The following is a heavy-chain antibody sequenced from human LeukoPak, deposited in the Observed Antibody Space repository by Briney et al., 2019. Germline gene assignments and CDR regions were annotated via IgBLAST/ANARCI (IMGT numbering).Heavy chain of an antibody. V-gene: IGHV4-34*01. CDR3: ARAAAPRGAFDI. D-gene: IGHD6-25*01. CDR2: INHSGSA. CDR1: GASFRGYY. J-gene: IGHJ3*02. Sequence: AQTLSLTRADYGASFRGYYWSWIRHPPAKGLEWIGEINHSGSANYNPSLKSRLTISVDTYKHQFSLKLSSVTAADTAVYYCARAAAPRGAFDIWAQGTMVTVSS.